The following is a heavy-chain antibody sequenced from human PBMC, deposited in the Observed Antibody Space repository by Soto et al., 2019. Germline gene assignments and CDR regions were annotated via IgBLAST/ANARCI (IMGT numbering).Heavy chain of an antibody. V-gene: IGHV3-30*18. CDR3: AKMGYCSGGSCPNWFDP. CDR2: ISYDGSNK. D-gene: IGHD2-15*01. CDR1: GFTFSSYG. J-gene: IGHJ5*02. Sequence: PGGSLRLSCAASGFTFSSYGMHWVRQAPGKGLEWVAVISYDGSNKYYADSVKGRFTISRDNSKNTLYLQMNSLRAEDTAVYYCAKMGYCSGGSCPNWFDPWGQGTLVTSPQ.